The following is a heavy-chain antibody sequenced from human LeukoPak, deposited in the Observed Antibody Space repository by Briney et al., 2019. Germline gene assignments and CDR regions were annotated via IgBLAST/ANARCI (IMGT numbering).Heavy chain of an antibody. CDR2: IYYSGST. V-gene: IGHV4-61*01. J-gene: IGHJ4*02. CDR3: AREWGLGELSPGYFDY. CDR1: GGSVSSGSYY. Sequence: SETLSLTCTVSGGSVSSGSYYWSWFRQPPGKGLEWIGYIYYSGSTNYNPSLKSRVTISVDTSKNQFSLKLSSVTAADTAVYYCAREWGLGELSPGYFDYWGQGTLVTVSS. D-gene: IGHD3-10*01.